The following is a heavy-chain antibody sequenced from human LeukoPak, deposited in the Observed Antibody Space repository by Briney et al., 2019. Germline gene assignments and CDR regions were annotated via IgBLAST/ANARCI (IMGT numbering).Heavy chain of an antibody. Sequence: SETLSLTCTVSGYSISSGYYWGWIRQPPGKGLEWIGSIYHSGSTYYNPSLKSRVTISVDTSKNQFSLKLSSVTAADTAVYYCARDLGDFWSGDNWFDPWGQGTLVTVSS. CDR1: GYSISSGYY. CDR3: ARDLGDFWSGDNWFDP. CDR2: IYHSGST. V-gene: IGHV4-38-2*02. D-gene: IGHD3-3*01. J-gene: IGHJ5*02.